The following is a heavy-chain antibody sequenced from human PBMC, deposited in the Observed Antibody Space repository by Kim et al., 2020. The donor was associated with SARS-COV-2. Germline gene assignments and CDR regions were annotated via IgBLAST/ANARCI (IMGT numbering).Heavy chain of an antibody. D-gene: IGHD3-10*01. V-gene: IGHV3-30*18. CDR1: GFTFSSYG. Sequence: GGSLRLSCAASGFTFSSYGMHWVRQAPGKGLEWVAVISYDGSNKYYADSVKGRFTISRDNSKNTLYLQMNSLRAEDTAVYYCAKVTDYYGSGRQYSYYYGMVLWGHGTTVPVPS. CDR2: ISYDGSNK. J-gene: IGHJ6*02. CDR3: AKVTDYYGSGRQYSYYYGMVL.